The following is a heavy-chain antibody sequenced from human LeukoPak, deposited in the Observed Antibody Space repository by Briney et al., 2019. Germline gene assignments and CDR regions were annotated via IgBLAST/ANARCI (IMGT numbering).Heavy chain of an antibody. CDR2: IYTSGTT. Sequence: SETLSLTCTVSDGSISGYYWNWIRQPAGKGLEWIGRIYTSGTTTYSPSLKSRVTLSIDTSKDQFPLSLNSVTAADTAVYYCARGISVAGMRSFDYWGQGILVTVSS. D-gene: IGHD6-19*01. J-gene: IGHJ4*02. CDR1: DGSISGYY. CDR3: ARGISVAGMRSFDY. V-gene: IGHV4-4*07.